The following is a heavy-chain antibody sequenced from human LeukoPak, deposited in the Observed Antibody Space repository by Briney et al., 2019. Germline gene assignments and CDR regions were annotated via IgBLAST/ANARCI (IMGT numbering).Heavy chain of an antibody. D-gene: IGHD3-3*01. J-gene: IGHJ4*02. CDR2: ISYDGSNK. Sequence: GGSLRLSCAASGFTFSNYAMHWVRQAPGKGLEWVAVISYDGSNKYYADSVKGRFTISRDNSKNTLYLQMNSLRAEDTAVYYCARDWRYDFWSGSPGGLVDYWGQGTLVTVSS. CDR3: ARDWRYDFWSGSPGGLVDY. CDR1: GFTFSNYA. V-gene: IGHV3-30-3*01.